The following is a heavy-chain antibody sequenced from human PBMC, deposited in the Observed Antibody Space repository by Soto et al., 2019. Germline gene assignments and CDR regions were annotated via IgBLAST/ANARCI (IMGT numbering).Heavy chain of an antibody. D-gene: IGHD6-13*01. Sequence: EVQLEESGGDLVQPGGSLRLSCAASGFTLSAYWMTWVRQAPGKGLEWVANINRDGSKKSYLDSVRGRFTISRDNVGNSLYLQMDSLRADDTALYDCARDVSPGSSSLYLDAFDIWGQGTRVPVSS. J-gene: IGHJ3*02. CDR2: INRDGSKK. V-gene: IGHV3-7*05. CDR3: ARDVSPGSSSLYLDAFDI. CDR1: GFTLSAYW.